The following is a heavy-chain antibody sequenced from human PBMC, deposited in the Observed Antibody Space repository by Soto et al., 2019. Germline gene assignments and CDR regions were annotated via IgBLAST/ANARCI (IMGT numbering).Heavy chain of an antibody. CDR2: ISGSGGST. CDR3: AKVYSGDWIAVAGDYFDY. V-gene: IGHV3-23*01. CDR1: GFTFSSYA. D-gene: IGHD6-19*01. J-gene: IGHJ4*02. Sequence: GGSLRLSCAASGFTFSSYAMSWVRQAPGKGLEWVSAISGSGGSTYYADSVKGRFTISRDNSKNTLYLQMNSLRAEDTAVYYCAKVYSGDWIAVAGDYFDYWSQGTLVTVSS.